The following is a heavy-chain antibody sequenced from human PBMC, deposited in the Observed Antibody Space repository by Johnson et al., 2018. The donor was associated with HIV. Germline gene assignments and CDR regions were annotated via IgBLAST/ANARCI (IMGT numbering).Heavy chain of an antibody. CDR1: GFTFSNAW. Sequence: VQLVESGGGLVKPGGSLRLSCAASGFTFSNAWMSWVRQAPGKGLEWVGRIKSKTDGGTTDYAAPVKGRVTISRDDSKSTLYLQLNSLKTEDTAVYYCATGGNTMYYDYVWGSYRSPDTFDIWGQGTMVTVSS. CDR2: IKSKTDGGTT. D-gene: IGHD3-16*02. V-gene: IGHV3-15*01. J-gene: IGHJ3*02. CDR3: ATGGNTMYYDYVWGSYRSPDTFDI.